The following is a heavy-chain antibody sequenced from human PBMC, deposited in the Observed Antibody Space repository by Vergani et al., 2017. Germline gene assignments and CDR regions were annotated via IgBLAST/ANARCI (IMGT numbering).Heavy chain of an antibody. CDR3: ARANPRNSGYDYLCYYHALDV. CDR1: GFTFNHYA. CDR2: ISGSGGST. Sequence: EVQLLESGGGLVQPGGSLRLSCAASGFTFNHYAMNWVRQAPGKGLEWVSGISGSGGSTYYAGSVKGRFTISRDSSKNTLYLQMNSLSAGDTAVYYCARANPRNSGYDYLCYYHALDVWGQGTTVTVSS. J-gene: IGHJ6*02. V-gene: IGHV3-23*01. D-gene: IGHD5-12*01.